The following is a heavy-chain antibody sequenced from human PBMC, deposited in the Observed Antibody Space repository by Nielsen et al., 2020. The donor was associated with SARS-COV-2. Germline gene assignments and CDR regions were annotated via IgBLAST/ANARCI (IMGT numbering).Heavy chain of an antibody. J-gene: IGHJ4*02. CDR3: ARGGVVVVAATAFGFDY. Sequence: GESLKIPCKGSGYSFTSYWIGWVRQMPGKGLEWMGIIYPGDSDTGYSPSFQGQVTISADKSISTAYLQWSSLKASDTAMYYCARGGVVVVAATAFGFDYWGQGTLVTVSS. D-gene: IGHD2-15*01. CDR1: GYSFTSYW. V-gene: IGHV5-51*01. CDR2: IYPGDSDT.